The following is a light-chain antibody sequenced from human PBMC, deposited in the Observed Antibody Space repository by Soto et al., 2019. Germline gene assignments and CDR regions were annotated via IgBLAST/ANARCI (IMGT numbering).Light chain of an antibody. Sequence: EIVLTQSPATLSLSPGERATLSYRASQSVSNYFAWYQQKPGQAPRLLIYDASNRATGIPARFSGSGSGTAFTHTISSQEPEDFAVYYCQQRVNWVTVAQGTRLESK. V-gene: IGKV3-11*01. J-gene: IGKJ5*01. CDR1: QSVSNY. CDR2: DAS. CDR3: QQRVNWVT.